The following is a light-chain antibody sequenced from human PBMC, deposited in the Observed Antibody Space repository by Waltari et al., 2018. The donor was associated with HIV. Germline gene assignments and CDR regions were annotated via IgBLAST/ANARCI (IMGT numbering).Light chain of an antibody. J-gene: IGLJ3*02. CDR2: DND. Sequence: QSVLTQPPSVSAAPGQKVTISSSGRRSKFGHDFVSWYQHLPGAAPKLLIYDNDKRPSGISDRFSGSKSGTSATLGITGLQTGDEADYYCGTWDTSLGAGVFGGGTKLTVL. CDR1: RSKFGHDF. CDR3: GTWDTSLGAGV. V-gene: IGLV1-51*01.